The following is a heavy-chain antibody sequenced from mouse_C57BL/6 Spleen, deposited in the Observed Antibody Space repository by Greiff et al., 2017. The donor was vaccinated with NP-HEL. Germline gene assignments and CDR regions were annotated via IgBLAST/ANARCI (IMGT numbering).Heavy chain of an antibody. V-gene: IGHV1-67*01. CDR1: GYTFTDYA. J-gene: IGHJ3*01. CDR2: ISTYYGDA. Sequence: QVQLKESGPELVRPGVSVKISCKGSGYTFTDYAMHWVKQSHAKSLEWIGVISTYYGDASYNQKFKDKATMTVDKSSSTAYMELARLTSEDSAVYYCAKRGYYYGSSRYWGQGTLVTVSA. CDR3: AKRGYYYGSSRY. D-gene: IGHD1-1*01.